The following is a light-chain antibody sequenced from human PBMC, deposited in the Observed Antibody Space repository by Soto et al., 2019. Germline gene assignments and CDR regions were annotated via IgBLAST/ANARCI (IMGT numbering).Light chain of an antibody. J-gene: IGKJ2*01. CDR3: QQASSFPHT. Sequence: DIQLTQSPSSVSASVGDRVTITCRASRDISSWLAWYQQKPGQAPNILVFAASTLQRGVPTRFSGRGSGTEFTLTIDSLQPEDFATYYCQQASSFPHTFGQGTKLEIK. CDR1: RDISSW. V-gene: IGKV1-12*01. CDR2: AAS.